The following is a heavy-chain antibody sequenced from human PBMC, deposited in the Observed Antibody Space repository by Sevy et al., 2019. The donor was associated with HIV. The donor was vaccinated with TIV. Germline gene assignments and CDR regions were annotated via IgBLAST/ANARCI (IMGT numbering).Heavy chain of an antibody. CDR1: GFSISDHY. Sequence: GGSLRLSCAASGFSISDHYMEWVRQAPGKGLERVGRTINKADSYTTEYAASVKGRFTISRDDSKNSLYLQMNSLKAEDTAVYYCATHAGIAAAGRVFDYWGQGTLVTVSS. CDR3: ATHAGIAAAGRVFDY. D-gene: IGHD6-13*01. J-gene: IGHJ4*02. CDR2: TINKADSYTT. V-gene: IGHV3-72*01.